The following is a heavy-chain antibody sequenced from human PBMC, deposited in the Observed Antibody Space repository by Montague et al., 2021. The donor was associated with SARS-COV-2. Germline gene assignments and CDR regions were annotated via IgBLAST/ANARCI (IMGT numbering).Heavy chain of an antibody. Sequence: SRRLPCAASGFTFSSYAMSWVRQAPGKGLEWVSGISDSGGSTYYADSVKGRFTISRDNSKNTLYLQMNSLRAEDTAVYYCAKGGERITMIVVVITLADFDYWGQGTLVTVSS. CDR2: ISDSGGST. CDR1: GFTFSSYA. D-gene: IGHD3-22*01. V-gene: IGHV3-23*01. CDR3: AKGGERITMIVVVITLADFDY. J-gene: IGHJ4*02.